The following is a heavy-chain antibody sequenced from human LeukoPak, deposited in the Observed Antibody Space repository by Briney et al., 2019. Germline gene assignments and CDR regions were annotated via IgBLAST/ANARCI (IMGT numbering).Heavy chain of an antibody. D-gene: IGHD3-10*01. J-gene: IGHJ6*03. V-gene: IGHV4-39*07. CDR1: GGSISSSSYY. Sequence: PSETLSLTCTVSGGSISSSSYYWGWIRQPPGKGLEWIGSIYYSGSTYYSPSLKSRVTISVDTSKNQFSLKLSSVTAADTAVYYCARVFDSGSQAYFYYMDVWGKGTTVTIFS. CDR2: IYYSGST. CDR3: ARVFDSGSQAYFYYMDV.